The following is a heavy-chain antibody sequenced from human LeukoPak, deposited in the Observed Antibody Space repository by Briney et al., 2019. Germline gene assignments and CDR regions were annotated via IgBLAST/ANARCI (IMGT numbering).Heavy chain of an antibody. J-gene: IGHJ4*02. CDR3: ARESIAVAGAPFDY. Sequence: GGSLRLSCAASGFTFSSYEMNWVRQAPGKGLEWVSYISSGSTIYDADSVTGRFTISRDSAKNSLYLQMNSLRAEDTAVYYCARESIAVAGAPFDYWGQGTLVTVSS. CDR1: GFTFSSYE. D-gene: IGHD6-19*01. CDR2: ISSGSTI. V-gene: IGHV3-48*03.